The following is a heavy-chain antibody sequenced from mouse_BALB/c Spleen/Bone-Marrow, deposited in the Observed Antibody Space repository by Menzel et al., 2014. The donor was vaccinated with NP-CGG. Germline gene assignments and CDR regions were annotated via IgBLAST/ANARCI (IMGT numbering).Heavy chain of an antibody. J-gene: IGHJ3*01. CDR1: GFTSSSYA. Sequence: EVMLVESGGGLVKPGGSLKLSCAASGFTSSSYAMSWVRQTPEKRLEWVASISSGGNTYYPDSMKGRFTISRDNARNILYLQMSSLRSEDTAMYYCARGGELRPWFAYWGQGTLVTVSA. D-gene: IGHD2-4*01. CDR2: ISSGGNT. CDR3: ARGGELRPWFAY. V-gene: IGHV5-6-5*01.